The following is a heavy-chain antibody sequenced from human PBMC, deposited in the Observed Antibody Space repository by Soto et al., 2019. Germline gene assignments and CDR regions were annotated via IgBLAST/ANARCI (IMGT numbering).Heavy chain of an antibody. D-gene: IGHD3-16*01. CDR2: VFYGGT. V-gene: IGHV4-59*01. CDR3: ASYRGALYFES. CDR1: GRSLSSNY. Sequence: PSETRSRTCSVSGRSLSSNYWSWIRQSPDKGLEWLGYVFYGGTDYNPSLGGRVSMSVETSKSQLSLKLTSVTVADTAVYYCASYRGALYFESWGPGILVTVSS. J-gene: IGHJ4*02.